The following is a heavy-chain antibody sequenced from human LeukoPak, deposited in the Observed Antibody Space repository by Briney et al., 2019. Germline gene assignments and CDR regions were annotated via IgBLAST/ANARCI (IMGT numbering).Heavy chain of an antibody. Sequence: GASVKVSCKASGYTFTGYYMHWVRQAPGQGLEWMGWINPNSGGTNYAQKFQGRVTMTRDTSISTAYMELSRLRSDDTAVYYCARVAAIAARPTPFDYWGQGTLVTVSS. V-gene: IGHV1-2*02. J-gene: IGHJ4*02. CDR2: INPNSGGT. D-gene: IGHD6-6*01. CDR3: ARVAAIAARPTPFDY. CDR1: GYTFTGYY.